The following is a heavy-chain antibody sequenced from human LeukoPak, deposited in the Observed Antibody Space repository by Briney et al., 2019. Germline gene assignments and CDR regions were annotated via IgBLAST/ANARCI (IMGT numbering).Heavy chain of an antibody. Sequence: ASVKVSCTAAGYTFTGYYMHWVRQAPGQGLEWMGWINPHSGDTNYAQKFQGRVTMTRDTSISTAYMELSRLRSDDTAVYYCAREFESGSGWPFYFDYWGQGTLVTVSS. V-gene: IGHV1-2*02. CDR3: AREFESGSGWPFYFDY. J-gene: IGHJ4*02. CDR1: GYTFTGYY. CDR2: INPHSGDT. D-gene: IGHD6-19*01.